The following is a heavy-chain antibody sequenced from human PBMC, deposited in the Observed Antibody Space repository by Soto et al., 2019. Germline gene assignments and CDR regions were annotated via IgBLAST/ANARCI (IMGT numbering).Heavy chain of an antibody. Sequence: EVQLVESGGGLVQPGGSLRLSCAASGFTVSTKYMNWVRQAPGKGLEWVSIIYSGGSTKYADSVKGRFIISRDNAKNTLYLQMNSLRAEYTAMYYCAREQDIVPLDSWGQGTLVTVSS. CDR1: GFTVSTKY. CDR2: IYSGGST. CDR3: AREQDIVPLDS. J-gene: IGHJ4*02. V-gene: IGHV3-66*01. D-gene: IGHD2-15*01.